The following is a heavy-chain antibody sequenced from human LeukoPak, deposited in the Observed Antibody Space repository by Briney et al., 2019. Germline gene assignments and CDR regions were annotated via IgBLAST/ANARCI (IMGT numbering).Heavy chain of an antibody. CDR3: PRVVRGDCHTGTSFSWFDP. V-gene: IGHV1-18*01. CDR1: GYTFTSYG. CDR2: ISPNDAKT. Sequence: ASVKVSCKASGYTFTSYGITWLRQAPGQGPEWMSCISPNDAKTDSAQNFQGRVSMTTDTSTSTAYMELRRLRSDDTAVYYCPRVVRGDCHTGTSFSWFDPWGQGTLVTVSS. D-gene: IGHD3-10*02. J-gene: IGHJ5*02.